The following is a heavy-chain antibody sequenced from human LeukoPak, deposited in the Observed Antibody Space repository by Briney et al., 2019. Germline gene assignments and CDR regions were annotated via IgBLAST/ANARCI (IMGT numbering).Heavy chain of an antibody. CDR3: ARDRATLRGNNYDLLTGYYTGWDY. CDR2: VSTYNGNT. Sequence: ASVKVSCKTSGYTFSSYGISWVRQAPGQGLEWMGWVSTYNGNTNYAQNLQGRVTMTTDRYTSTAYMELRSLTSDDTAVYYCARDRATLRGNNYDLLTGYYTGWDYWAQGTLVSVSS. D-gene: IGHD3-9*01. J-gene: IGHJ4*02. V-gene: IGHV1-18*01. CDR1: GYTFSSYG.